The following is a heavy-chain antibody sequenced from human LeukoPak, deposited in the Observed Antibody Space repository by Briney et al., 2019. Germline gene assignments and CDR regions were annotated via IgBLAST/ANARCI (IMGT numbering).Heavy chain of an antibody. CDR1: GYTFTSYG. J-gene: IGHJ4*02. V-gene: IGHV1-18*01. CDR3: ARDLVTMVRGVITPGSY. Sequence: GASVKVSCKASGYTFTSYGISWVRQAPGQGLEWMGWISAYNGNTNYAQKLQGRVTMTTDTPTSTAYMELRSLRSDDTAVYYCARDLVTMVRGVITPGSYWGQGTLVTVSS. D-gene: IGHD3-10*01. CDR2: ISAYNGNT.